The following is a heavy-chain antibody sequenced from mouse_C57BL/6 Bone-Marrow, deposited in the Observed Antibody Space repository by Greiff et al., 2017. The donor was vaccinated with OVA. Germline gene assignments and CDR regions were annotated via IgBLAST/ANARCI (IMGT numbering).Heavy chain of an antibody. CDR1: GFSLTSYG. CDR3: AKNDYGSSYQGLFAY. Sequence: VQLQQSGPGLVQPSQRLSITCTVSGFSLTSYGVHWVRQPPGKGLEWLGVIWSGGSTDYNAAFISRLSISKDNSKSQVFFKMNSLQADDTAIYYGAKNDYGSSYQGLFAYWGQGTLVTVSA. J-gene: IGHJ3*01. D-gene: IGHD1-1*01. V-gene: IGHV2-4*01. CDR2: IWSGGST.